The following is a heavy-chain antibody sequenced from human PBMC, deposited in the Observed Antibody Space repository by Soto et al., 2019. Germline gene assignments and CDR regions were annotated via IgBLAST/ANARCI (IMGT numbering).Heavy chain of an antibody. CDR3: GRVGYSGIYYVPFDS. CDR2: ISTSSNYI. V-gene: IGHV3-21*01. D-gene: IGHD1-26*01. J-gene: IGHJ4*02. Sequence: PGGSLRLSCAAPGFTFSSYSMNWVRQAPGKGLEWVSSISTSSNYIYYADSVKGRFTISRDNAKNSLYLQMHSLRAEDTAVYYCGRVGYSGIYYVPFDSWGQGTLVTVSS. CDR1: GFTFSSYS.